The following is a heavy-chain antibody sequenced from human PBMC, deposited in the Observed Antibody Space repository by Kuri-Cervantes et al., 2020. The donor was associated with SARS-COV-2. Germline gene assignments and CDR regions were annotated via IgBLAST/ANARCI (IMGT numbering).Heavy chain of an antibody. CDR2: INHSGST. J-gene: IGHJ5*02. Sequence: SQTLSLTCAVYGGSFSGYYWSWIRQPPGKGLEWIGEINHSGSTNYNPSLKSRVTISVDTSKNQFSLKLSSVTAADTAVYYCGRELGLTTVNWFDPWGQGTLVTVSS. CDR1: GGSFSGYY. D-gene: IGHD4-17*01. V-gene: IGHV4-34*01. CDR3: GRELGLTTVNWFDP.